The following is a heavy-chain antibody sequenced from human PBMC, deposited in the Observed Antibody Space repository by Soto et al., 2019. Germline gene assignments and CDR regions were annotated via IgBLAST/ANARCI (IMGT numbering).Heavy chain of an antibody. CDR1: GGSISDYY. CDR2: IYYTGST. J-gene: IGHJ6*02. Sequence: SETLSLTCTVSGGSISDYYGSWIRQPPGKGLEWVGYIYYTGSTYYNPSLKSRVTISVDTSKNQFSLKLSSVTAADTAVYYCARHLTYCSAGSCYSDFPYYGMDVWGQGTTVTVSS. D-gene: IGHD2-15*01. CDR3: ARHLTYCSAGSCYSDFPYYGMDV. V-gene: IGHV4-59*08.